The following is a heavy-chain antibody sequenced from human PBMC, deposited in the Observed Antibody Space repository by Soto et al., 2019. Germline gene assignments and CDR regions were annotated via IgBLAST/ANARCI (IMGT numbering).Heavy chain of an antibody. D-gene: IGHD6-13*01. CDR3: ARASGSGVAAPRLPLDH. J-gene: IGHJ5*02. CDR1: GFTFNNHA. V-gene: IGHV3-30*04. CDR2: TSSDGRHE. Sequence: GGSLRVSCAVSGFTFNNHAMHWVRQAPGKGLEWVAVTSSDGRHEYYADSVKGRFTISTDNSKNTLYLQMNTLRAEDTAVYFCARASGSGVAAPRLPLDHWGQGTLVSVSS.